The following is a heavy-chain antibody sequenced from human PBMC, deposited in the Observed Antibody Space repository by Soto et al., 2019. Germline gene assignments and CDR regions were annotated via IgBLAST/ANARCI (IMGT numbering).Heavy chain of an antibody. CDR2: IIPIFGTA. CDR3: ARFSRSYRNPPHDY. CDR1: GGTFSSYA. V-gene: IGHV1-69*13. D-gene: IGHD1-26*01. J-gene: IGHJ4*02. Sequence: SVKGSFKASGGTFSSYAIRWVRQAPGQGLEWMGGIIPIFGTAKYAQKFQGRVTITADESTSTAYMELSSLRSEDTAVYYCARFSRSYRNPPHDYWGQGTLVTVSS.